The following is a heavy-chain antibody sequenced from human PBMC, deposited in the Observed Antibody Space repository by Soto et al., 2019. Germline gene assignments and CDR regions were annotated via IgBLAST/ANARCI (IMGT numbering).Heavy chain of an antibody. CDR3: SRSLNS. CDR2: INQDGSEK. Sequence: PGGSLRLSCAASGFTFSTYWMDWVRQTPGKGLEWVANINQDGSEKNYVDSVKGRFTIYRGNAKNSLYLQMSSLTAEDSALYYCSRSLNSWGQGTLVTVSS. J-gene: IGHJ4*02. V-gene: IGHV3-7*01. CDR1: GFTFSTYW.